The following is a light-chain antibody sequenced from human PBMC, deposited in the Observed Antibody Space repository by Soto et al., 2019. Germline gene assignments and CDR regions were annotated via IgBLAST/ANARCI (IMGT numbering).Light chain of an antibody. CDR1: QSISTY. Sequence: DIQMTQSPSSLSASVGGRITITCRASQSISTYLNWYQQKPGKAPKLLIYGASSLQSGVPSGFSGTGSGTDFTLTISSLQPEDFVTYYCHQSYSTSWTFGQGTKLELK. J-gene: IGKJ1*01. V-gene: IGKV1-39*01. CDR3: HQSYSTSWT. CDR2: GAS.